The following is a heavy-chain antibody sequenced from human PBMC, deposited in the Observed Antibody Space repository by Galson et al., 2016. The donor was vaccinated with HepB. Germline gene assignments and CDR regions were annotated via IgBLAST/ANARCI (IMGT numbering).Heavy chain of an antibody. CDR2: ISYDGSNE. Sequence: SLRLSCAASGFTFSSYAMHWVRQAPGKGLEWVAVISYDGSNEYYTDFVKGRFIISRDKSKNTLYLRMNSLRAEDTAVYYCVRPEGIQLWSPHYYYYYGMDVWGQGTTVTVSS. J-gene: IGHJ6*02. CDR3: VRPEGIQLWSPHYYYYYGMDV. CDR1: GFTFSSYA. D-gene: IGHD5-18*01. V-gene: IGHV3-30-3*01.